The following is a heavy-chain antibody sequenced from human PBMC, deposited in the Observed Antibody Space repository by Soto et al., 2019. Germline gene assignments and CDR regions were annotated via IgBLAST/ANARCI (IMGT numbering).Heavy chain of an antibody. CDR2: LYDVDGS. V-gene: IGHV3-53*01. CDR1: GLTISGKKY. Sequence: GGSLRLSCAAFGLTISGKKYVAWVRQAPGKGLEWVSALYDVDGSFYADSVKGRFTTSSDSSKTTVYLQINDLRPDDTAVYYFATWHEREHAYDVWGQGTTVTVSS. CDR3: ATWHEREHAYDV. D-gene: IGHD1-1*01. J-gene: IGHJ3*01.